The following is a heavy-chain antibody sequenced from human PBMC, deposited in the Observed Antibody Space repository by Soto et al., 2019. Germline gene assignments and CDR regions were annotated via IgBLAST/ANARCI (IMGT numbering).Heavy chain of an antibody. CDR3: TRGGGWHQGYYHSYGMDV. V-gene: IGHV3-48*03. Sequence: EVQLVESGGGLVQPGGSLRLSCAASKFTFSSFEVNWVRQAPGKGLEWVSYISSTGSLIYYADSVKGRFTISRDNTKNSLYLLMKSPRPEDTAIYYCTRGGGWHQGYYHSYGMDVWGHGTTVTVSS. CDR1: KFTFSSFE. J-gene: IGHJ6*02. CDR2: ISSTGSLI. D-gene: IGHD1-26*01.